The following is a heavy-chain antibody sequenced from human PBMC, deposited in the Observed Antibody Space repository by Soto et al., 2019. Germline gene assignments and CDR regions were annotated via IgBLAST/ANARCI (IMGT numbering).Heavy chain of an antibody. CDR3: AHRRYYYGSGDLFDY. V-gene: IGHV2-5*02. J-gene: IGHJ4*02. CDR1: GFSLSTTGVS. D-gene: IGHD3-10*01. Sequence: QITLKGSGPTLVKPTQTLTLTCTISGFSLSTTGVSVGWIRQPPGKALEWLALIYWDDDKRYSPSLKSRPHITEDTYKKQVVLTMRNMDPVDTATYYCAHRRYYYGSGDLFDYWGQGTLVTVSS. CDR2: IYWDDDK.